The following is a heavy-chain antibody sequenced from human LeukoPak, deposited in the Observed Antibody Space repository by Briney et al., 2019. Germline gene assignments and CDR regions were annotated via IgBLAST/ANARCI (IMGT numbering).Heavy chain of an antibody. J-gene: IGHJ6*02. D-gene: IGHD4-17*01. Sequence: SVKVSCKASGGTFSSYAISRVRQAPGQGLEWMGGIIPIFGTANYAQKFQGRVTITADESTSTAYMELSSLRSEDTAVYYCARGTVTTVLHYYYGMDVWGQGTAVTVSS. CDR3: ARGTVTTVLHYYYGMDV. V-gene: IGHV1-69*13. CDR2: IIPIFGTA. CDR1: GGTFSSYA.